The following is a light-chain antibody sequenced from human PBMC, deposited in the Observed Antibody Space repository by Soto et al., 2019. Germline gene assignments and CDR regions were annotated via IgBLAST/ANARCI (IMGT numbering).Light chain of an antibody. Sequence: QSVLTQPPSASGTPGQRVTISCSGSGSNIGSHTVNWYQQLPGTAPKLLIFKSNQRPSGVPDRFAGSKSGTSASLAISGLQSEDEADYPCAAWDGSLNGPVFGGGTKLTVL. J-gene: IGLJ3*02. V-gene: IGLV1-44*01. CDR1: GSNIGSHT. CDR3: AAWDGSLNGPV. CDR2: KSN.